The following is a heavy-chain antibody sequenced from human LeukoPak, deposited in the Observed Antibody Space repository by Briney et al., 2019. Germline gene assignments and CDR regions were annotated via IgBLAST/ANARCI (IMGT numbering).Heavy chain of an antibody. Sequence: PGGSLRLSCVASGFTFSNYNMNWVRQAPGKGLEWVSFISSSRSDIYYADSVKGRFTISRDNAKNSLYLQMNSLRVEDTAVYYCARAGYWGQGTLVTVSS. CDR2: ISSSRSDI. V-gene: IGHV3-21*01. CDR1: GFTFSNYN. J-gene: IGHJ4*02. CDR3: ARAGY.